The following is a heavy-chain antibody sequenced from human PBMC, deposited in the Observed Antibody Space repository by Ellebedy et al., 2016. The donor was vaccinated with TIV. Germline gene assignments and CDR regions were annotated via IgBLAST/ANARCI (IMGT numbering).Heavy chain of an antibody. J-gene: IGHJ6*02. CDR3: ARGPTDTAKYSYYSMDV. Sequence: PSETLSLTCTVSDGSISTYYWSWIRQPPGKGLEWIGSVYHSGDTKYSPSLKSRVTMSVDTSKRQISLKLTSVSAAATAVYYCARGPTDTAKYSYYSMDVWGQGTTVIVSS. D-gene: IGHD5-18*01. CDR1: DGSISTYY. V-gene: IGHV4-59*01. CDR2: VYHSGDT.